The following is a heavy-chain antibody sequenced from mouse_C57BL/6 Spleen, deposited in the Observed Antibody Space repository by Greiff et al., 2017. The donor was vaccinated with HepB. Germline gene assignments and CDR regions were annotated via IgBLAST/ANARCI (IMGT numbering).Heavy chain of an antibody. D-gene: IGHD3-2*02. CDR3: AKDSSGFTFYAMDD. Sequence: QVQLKQPGAELVKPGASVKMSCKASGYTFTSYWITWVKQRPGQGLEWIGDIYPGSGSTNYNEKFKSKATLTVDTSSSTAYMQLSSLTSEDSAVYYCAKDSSGFTFYAMDDWGQGTSVTVSS. V-gene: IGHV1-55*01. CDR2: IYPGSGST. CDR1: GYTFTSYW. J-gene: IGHJ4*01.